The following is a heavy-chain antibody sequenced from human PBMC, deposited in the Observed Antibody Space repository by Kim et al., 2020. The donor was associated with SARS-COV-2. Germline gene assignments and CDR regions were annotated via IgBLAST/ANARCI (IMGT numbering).Heavy chain of an antibody. CDR3: VRDRMGGAFDM. D-gene: IGHD3-16*01. CDR1: GFTFSAYE. CDR2: ITKSSNTI. J-gene: IGHJ3*02. V-gene: IGHV3-48*02. Sequence: GGSLRLSCATSGFTFSAYEMNWVRQAPGKGLEWLSFITKSSNTIYYADSVEGRFTISRDNAKNSLFLQMNSLRDEDTALYYCVRDRMGGAFDMWGQGTMVTVSS.